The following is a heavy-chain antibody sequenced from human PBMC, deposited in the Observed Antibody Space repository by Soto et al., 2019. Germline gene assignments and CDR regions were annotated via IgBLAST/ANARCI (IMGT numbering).Heavy chain of an antibody. V-gene: IGHV3-30*18. CDR3: AKEDTEGYFEY. CDR1: GFTFHFYG. J-gene: IGHJ4*02. Sequence: QVQLVESGGGVVQPGRSLGLSCVASGFTFHFYGMHWVRQAPGKGLEWVAVISYDRSNKYYADSVKGRFTISRDNSNNTLFLQMNSLRTEDTAVYYCAKEDTEGYFEYWGQGTLVTVSS. CDR2: ISYDRSNK.